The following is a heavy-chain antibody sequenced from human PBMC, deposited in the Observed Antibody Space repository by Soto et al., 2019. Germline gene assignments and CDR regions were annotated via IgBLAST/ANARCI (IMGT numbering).Heavy chain of an antibody. CDR1: GFSFSSFW. J-gene: IGHJ4*02. CDR2: IKQDGRET. CDR3: AKDGPDRITAIDH. V-gene: IGHV3-7*01. D-gene: IGHD2-15*01. Sequence: GSLRLSCAASGFSFSSFWMSWARQAPGKGLEWVANIKQDGRETFYVDSVEGRFTISRDNAQRSLYLQMNSLRADDTAVYYCAKDGPDRITAIDHWGQGTLVTVSS.